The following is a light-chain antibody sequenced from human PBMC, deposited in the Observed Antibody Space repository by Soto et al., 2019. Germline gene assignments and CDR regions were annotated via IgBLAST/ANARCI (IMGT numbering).Light chain of an antibody. CDR2: KAS. CDR3: QQYKSHSELS. V-gene: IGKV1-5*03. CDR1: QSINEW. Sequence: IQMTQFPSTLAASVGDTVTITCRASQSINEWLAWYQQKPGEAPKPLIYKASSLQSGVPSRFSGSGFGTDFTLTISSLPPDDFAIYYCQQYKSHSELSFGGGTKVDI. J-gene: IGKJ4*01.